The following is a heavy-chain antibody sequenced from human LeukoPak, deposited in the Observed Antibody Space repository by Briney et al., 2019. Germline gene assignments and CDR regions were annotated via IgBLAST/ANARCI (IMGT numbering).Heavy chain of an antibody. CDR3: AKNGDRGAYCSGGSCYPYYYYNMDV. V-gene: IGHV3-23*01. CDR2: IGGRGDRT. CDR1: GFTFSSYA. J-gene: IGHJ6*03. Sequence: GGSLRLSCAASGFTFSSYAMSWVRQAPGKGLEWVSGIGGRGDRTYYADSVKGRFTISRDNSKNTLYLQMNSLRAEDTAIYYCAKNGDRGAYCSGGSCYPYYYYNMDVWGKGTTVTISS. D-gene: IGHD2-15*01.